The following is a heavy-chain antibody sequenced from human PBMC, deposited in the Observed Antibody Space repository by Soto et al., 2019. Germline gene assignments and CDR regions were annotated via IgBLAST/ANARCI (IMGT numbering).Heavy chain of an antibody. CDR3: ARDRATDYDFWSGYYTGFDY. V-gene: IGHV4-4*07. D-gene: IGHD3-3*01. Sequence: PSETLSLTCTVSGGSISSYYWSWIRQPAGKGLEWIGRIYTSGSTNYNPSLKSRVTMSVDTSKNQFSLKLSSVTAADTAVYYCARDRATDYDFWSGYYTGFDYWGQGTLVTVSS. J-gene: IGHJ4*02. CDR2: IYTSGST. CDR1: GGSISSYY.